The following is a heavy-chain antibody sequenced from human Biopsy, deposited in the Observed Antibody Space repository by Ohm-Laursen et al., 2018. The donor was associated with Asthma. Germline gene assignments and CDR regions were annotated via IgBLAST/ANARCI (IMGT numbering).Heavy chain of an antibody. D-gene: IGHD4/OR15-4a*01. J-gene: IGHJ1*01. Sequence: SQTLSLTCTFSGGSISSRPSYWGWLRQPPGKGLEWIASFSASGTSYFNASLKSRVTTSVDMSKNQLSLRLTSVTAADTAVYFCARHGPTNYRLDSWGQGSLVIVPS. CDR2: FSASGTS. CDR1: GGSISSRPSY. CDR3: ARHGPTNYRLDS. V-gene: IGHV4-39*01.